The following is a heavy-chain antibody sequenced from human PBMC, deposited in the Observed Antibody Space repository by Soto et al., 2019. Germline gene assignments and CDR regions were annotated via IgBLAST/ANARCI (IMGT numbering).Heavy chain of an antibody. J-gene: IGHJ5*02. Sequence: SETLSLTCTVSGVSISSNIYYWGWIRQPPGKGLEWIGNIHYSGSTYYDSSLKSRVTISVDTSKNQFSLKLSSVTAADTAVYYCARVPDRWGQGTLVTVSS. CDR1: GVSISSNIYY. CDR3: ARVPDR. CDR2: IHYSGST. V-gene: IGHV4-39*07. D-gene: IGHD2-2*01.